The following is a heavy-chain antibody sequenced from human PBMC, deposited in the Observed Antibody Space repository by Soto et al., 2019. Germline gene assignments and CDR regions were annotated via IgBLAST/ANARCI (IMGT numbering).Heavy chain of an antibody. Sequence: EVQVVESGGGLVQPGRSLRLSCAASGFTFDDYAMHWVRQAPGKGLEWVSGVSSNSGRIGYADSVKGRFTISRDNASDALCLQLNSLRAEDTAFYFCAKGGTSSWLRDGLERWGPGTMLTVSS. D-gene: IGHD6-13*01. CDR2: VSSNSGRI. CDR1: GFTFDDYA. V-gene: IGHV3-9*01. CDR3: AKGGTSSWLRDGLER. J-gene: IGHJ3*01.